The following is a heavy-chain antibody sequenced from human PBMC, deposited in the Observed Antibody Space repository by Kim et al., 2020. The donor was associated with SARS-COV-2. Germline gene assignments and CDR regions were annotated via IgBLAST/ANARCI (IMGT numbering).Heavy chain of an antibody. CDR1: GDSVSSTSAA. J-gene: IGHJ6*02. CDR2: SYYRSTWLY. CDR3: ARETKTKAYDLTEKYYYYGMDV. V-gene: IGHV6-1*01. D-gene: IGHD3-3*01. Sequence: SQTLSLTCAISGDSVSSTSAAWAWIRQTPSRGLEWLGRSYYRSTWLYDYAVFLKSRIIINTDTSKNQFSLQLKSVTPEDTAVYYCARETKTKAYDLTEKYYYYGMDVWGQGTTVTVS.